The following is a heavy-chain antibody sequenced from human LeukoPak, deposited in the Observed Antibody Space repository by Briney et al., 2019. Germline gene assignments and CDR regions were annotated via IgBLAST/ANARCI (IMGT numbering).Heavy chain of an antibody. CDR3: ARDPTRRFDL. CDR2: IVEDGSET. Sequence: QPGGSLRLSCATSGFTFRSYWMTGVRQAPRKGVGWVASIVEDGSETYYLDSVKGRFTFSRDNDKNSLYLQMNSLRGEDTAVYYCARDPTRRFDLWGQGTLVTVSS. CDR1: GFTFRSYW. J-gene: IGHJ4*02. V-gene: IGHV3-7*01.